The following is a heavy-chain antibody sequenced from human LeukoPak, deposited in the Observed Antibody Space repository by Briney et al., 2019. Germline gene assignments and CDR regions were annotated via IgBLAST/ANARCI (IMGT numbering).Heavy chain of an antibody. CDR3: ARHGAFYYGSWSSAFDY. J-gene: IGHJ4*02. V-gene: IGHV4-38-2*01. CDR1: GYSFTSGYY. Sequence: SETLTLSCAASGYSFTSGYYWGWIRQPPGKGLELLRINYHSGSTYYNPSHNSRVNLPVDTSKNQFSLKQSSVSAADTAVYYCARHGAFYYGSWSSAFDYWGQGTLVTVSS. D-gene: IGHD3-10*01. CDR2: NYHSGST.